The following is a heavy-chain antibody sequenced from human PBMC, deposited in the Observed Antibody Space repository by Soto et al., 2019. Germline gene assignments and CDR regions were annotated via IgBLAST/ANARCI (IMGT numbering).Heavy chain of an antibody. V-gene: IGHV3-23*01. J-gene: IGHJ3*02. Sequence: PGGSLGLACAASGFTVSDLDMSWIRQTPGRGLEWLSSISRSGDCIYYADSVKGRFTISRDNSKNTLYLQMNSLRAEDTAVYYCAKVLGRQWLPMSPRLHAFDIWGQGTMVTVSS. CDR2: ISRSGDCI. CDR1: GFTVSDLD. D-gene: IGHD6-19*01. CDR3: AKVLGRQWLPMSPRLHAFDI.